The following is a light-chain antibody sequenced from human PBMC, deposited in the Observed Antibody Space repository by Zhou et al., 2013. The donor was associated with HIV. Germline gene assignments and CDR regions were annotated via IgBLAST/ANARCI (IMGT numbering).Light chain of an antibody. CDR3: QQANSSSFST. CDR1: HNINTW. CDR2: AAS. J-gene: IGKJ4*01. V-gene: IGKV1-12*01. Sequence: DIQMTQSPSSVSASVGDRVTITCRASHNINTWLAWYQQKPGKAPKVLIYAASSLQTGVPSRFSGSGSGTDFTLTISSLQPEDSATYYCQQANSSSFSTFGGGTKVEIK.